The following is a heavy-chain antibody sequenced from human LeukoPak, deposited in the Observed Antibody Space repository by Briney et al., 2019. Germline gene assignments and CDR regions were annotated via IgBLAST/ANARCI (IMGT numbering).Heavy chain of an antibody. Sequence: SQTLSLTCALSGDSVSSNSAAWNWIRQSPSRGLEWLGRTYYRSKWFNDYAVSVQSRITINPDTSKNQFSLQLNSVTPEDTAVYYCARDSPRYGYDSSGAFDYWGQGTLVTVSS. CDR3: ARDSPRYGYDSSGAFDY. V-gene: IGHV6-1*01. CDR1: GDSVSSNSAA. J-gene: IGHJ4*02. CDR2: TYYRSKWFN. D-gene: IGHD3-22*01.